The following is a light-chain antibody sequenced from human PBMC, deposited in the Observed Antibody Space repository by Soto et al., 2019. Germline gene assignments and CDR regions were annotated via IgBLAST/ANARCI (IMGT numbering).Light chain of an antibody. CDR1: QSVSSY. CDR2: GAS. CDR3: QHYGSSPRT. J-gene: IGKJ1*01. V-gene: IGKV3-20*01. Sequence: EIVLTQSPVTLSLSPGERATLSCRASQSVSSYLAWYQQKPGQAPRLLIYGASRRATGIPDRFSGSGSGTDFTLTISRLEPEDFAVYYCQHYGSSPRTFGQGTKVDIK.